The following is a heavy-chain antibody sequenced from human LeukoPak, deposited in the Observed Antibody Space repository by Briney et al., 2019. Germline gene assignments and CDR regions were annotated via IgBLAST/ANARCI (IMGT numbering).Heavy chain of an antibody. CDR3: ARNLVVAAKRSYFDY. J-gene: IGHJ4*02. CDR2: ISAYNGNT. V-gene: IGHV1-18*01. CDR1: GYTFTSYG. Sequence: GASVKVSCKASGYTFTSYGISWVRQAPGQGLESMGWISAYNGNTNYAQKLQGRVTMTTDTSTSTAYMELRSLRSDDTAVYYCARNLVVAAKRSYFDYWGQGTLVTVSS. D-gene: IGHD2-15*01.